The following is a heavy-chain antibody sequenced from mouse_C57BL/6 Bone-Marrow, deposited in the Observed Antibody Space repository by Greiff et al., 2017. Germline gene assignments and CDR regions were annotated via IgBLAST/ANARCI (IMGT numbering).Heavy chain of an antibody. D-gene: IGHD5-5*01. CDR1: GFNIKDDY. J-gene: IGHJ2*01. V-gene: IGHV14-4*01. CDR2: IDPENGDT. CDR3: TDYLVDY. Sequence: VQLQQSGAELVRPGASVKLSCTASGFNIKDDYMHWVKQRPEQGLEWIGWIDPENGDTEYASKFQGKATITADTASNTAYLQLSSLTSEDTAVYYCTDYLVDYWGQGTTLTVSS.